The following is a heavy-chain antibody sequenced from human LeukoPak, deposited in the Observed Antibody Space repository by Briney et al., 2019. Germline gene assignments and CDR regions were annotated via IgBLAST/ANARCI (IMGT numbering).Heavy chain of an antibody. CDR1: GFTFSDYY. J-gene: IGHJ5*02. CDR3: ARVRSWNYGGHWFDP. Sequence: GASLRLSCAASGFTFSDYYMSWIRQPPGKGLGWVSYISSSGSTIYYADSVKGRFTISRDNAKNSLYLPMNSLRAEETAVYYCARVRSWNYGGHWFDPWGQGTLVTVSS. D-gene: IGHD1-7*01. CDR2: ISSSGSTI. V-gene: IGHV3-11*01.